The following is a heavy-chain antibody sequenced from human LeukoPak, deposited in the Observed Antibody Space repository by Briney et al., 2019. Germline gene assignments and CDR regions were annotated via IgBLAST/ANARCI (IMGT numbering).Heavy chain of an antibody. V-gene: IGHV3-23*01. Sequence: GGSLRLSCAASGLTFSNSAMNWVRQAPGKGLECVSSVSTSGGTYYADSVKGRFTISRDNSKNTLYLQMNSLRAEDTAVYYCAKGTDDYGDSGGDYWGQGTLVTVSS. CDR2: VSTSGGT. D-gene: IGHD4-17*01. CDR3: AKGTDDYGDSGGDY. J-gene: IGHJ4*02. CDR1: GLTFSNSA.